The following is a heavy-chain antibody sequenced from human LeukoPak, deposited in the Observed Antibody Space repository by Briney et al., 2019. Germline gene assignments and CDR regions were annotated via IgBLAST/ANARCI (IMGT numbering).Heavy chain of an antibody. V-gene: IGHV1-24*01. CDR2: FDPEDGET. CDR1: GYTLTELS. D-gene: IGHD3-10*01. J-gene: IGHJ4*02. Sequence: ASVKVSCKVSGYTLTELSMHWVRQAPGKGLEWMGGFDPEDGETIYAQKFQGRVTMTEDTSTDTAYMELSGLRSEDTAVYYCATSPIRGVSWYFDYWGQGTLVTVSS. CDR3: ATSPIRGVSWYFDY.